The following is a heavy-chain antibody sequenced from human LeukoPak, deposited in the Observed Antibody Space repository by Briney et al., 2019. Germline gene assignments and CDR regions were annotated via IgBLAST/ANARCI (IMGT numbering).Heavy chain of an antibody. CDR3: ARDHMVRDDAFDI. Sequence: VGSLRLSCAASGFTFSSYSMNWVRQAPGKGLEWVSSISSSSSYIYYADSVKGRFTISRDNAKNSLYLQMNSLRAEDTAVYYCARDHMVRDDAFDIWGQGTMVTVSS. V-gene: IGHV3-21*01. D-gene: IGHD3-10*01. CDR1: GFTFSSYS. CDR2: ISSSSSYI. J-gene: IGHJ3*02.